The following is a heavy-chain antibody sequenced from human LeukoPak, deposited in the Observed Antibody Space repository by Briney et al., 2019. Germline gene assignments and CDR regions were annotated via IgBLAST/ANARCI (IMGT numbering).Heavy chain of an antibody. V-gene: IGHV4-38-2*01. Sequence: PSETLSLTCAVSGDSTSSGYNWGWSRQSPGRGLEWIGSVYHTGTTYYKPSFKSRGTISVDTSKNQFSLKLNSVTAADSAVYDCARSWGSYYNYYGMDVWGKGTTVSVSS. D-gene: IGHD3-10*01. J-gene: IGHJ6*04. CDR1: GDSTSSGYN. CDR3: ARSWGSYYNYYGMDV. CDR2: VYHTGTT.